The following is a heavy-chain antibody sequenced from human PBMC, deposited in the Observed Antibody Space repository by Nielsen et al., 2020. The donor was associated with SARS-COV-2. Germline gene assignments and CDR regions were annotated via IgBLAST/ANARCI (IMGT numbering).Heavy chain of an antibody. CDR1: EFSLSFYT. D-gene: IGHD3-10*02. CDR3: ARDQMFRAVHYFYHYNMDV. CDR2: ISYDGSNR. V-gene: IGHV3-30-3*01. Sequence: GESLKISCAASEFSLSFYTTHWVRQAPGKGLEWVALISYDGSNRYHGDSVKGRFTISRDGSKNTLFLQMNSLGPEDTAVYFCARDQMFRAVHYFYHYNMDVWGKGTTVSVSS. J-gene: IGHJ6*03.